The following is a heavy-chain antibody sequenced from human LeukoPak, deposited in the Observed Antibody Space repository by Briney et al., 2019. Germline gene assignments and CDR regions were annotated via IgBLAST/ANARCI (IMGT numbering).Heavy chain of an antibody. J-gene: IGHJ4*02. D-gene: IGHD3-22*01. V-gene: IGHV3-15*01. CDR2: IKSKTDGGTT. CDR1: GFTFSSYA. CDR3: TTGPSRGGYRSY. Sequence: GGSLRLSCAASGFTFSSYAMTWVRQAPGKGLEWVGRIKSKTDGGTTDYAAPVKGRFTISRDDSKNTLYLQMNSLKTEDTAVYYCTTGPSRGGYRSYWGQGTLVTVSS.